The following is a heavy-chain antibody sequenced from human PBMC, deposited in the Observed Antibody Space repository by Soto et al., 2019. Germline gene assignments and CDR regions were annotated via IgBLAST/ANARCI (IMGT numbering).Heavy chain of an antibody. CDR3: VRGTYYDSFWGDYRFYYFDF. D-gene: IGHD3-16*02. Sequence: EVQLVESGGGLVQPGGSLRLSCAASGFTFSDHYMDWVRQAPGMGLEWVGRTANKAERYITDYAASVKDRFTISRDDSKNSLYLQMNGLKTEDTAVYYCVRGTYYDSFWGDYRFYYFDFWGQGALVTVSS. V-gene: IGHV3-72*01. CDR1: GFTFSDHY. CDR2: TANKAERYIT. J-gene: IGHJ4*02.